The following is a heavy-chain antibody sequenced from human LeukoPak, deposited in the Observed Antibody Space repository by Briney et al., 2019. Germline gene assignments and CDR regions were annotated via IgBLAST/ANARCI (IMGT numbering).Heavy chain of an antibody. D-gene: IGHD1-26*01. CDR3: ARGATAWVHFDS. J-gene: IGHJ4*02. V-gene: IGHV4-39*07. CDR1: GGSISSGGYY. Sequence: SETLSLTCTVSGGSISSGGYYWSWIRQPPGKGLEWIGGVYYSGETHYNPSLKSRVTISLDTSKNQFSLRLSSVTAADTAVYYCARGATAWVHFDSWGQGTLVTVSS. CDR2: VYYSGET.